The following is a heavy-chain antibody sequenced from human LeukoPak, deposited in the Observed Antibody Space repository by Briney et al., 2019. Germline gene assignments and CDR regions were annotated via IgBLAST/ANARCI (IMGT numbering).Heavy chain of an antibody. CDR2: INHSGST. J-gene: IGHJ1*01. V-gene: IGHV4-34*01. Sequence: SETLSLTCAVYGGSFSGYYWSWIRQPPGKGLEWIGEINHSGSTNYNPSLKSRVTISVDTSKNQFSLKLSSVTAADTAVYYCAREGGWLRSREYFQHWGQGTLVTVSS. CDR3: AREGGWLRSREYFQH. D-gene: IGHD5-12*01. CDR1: GGSFSGYY.